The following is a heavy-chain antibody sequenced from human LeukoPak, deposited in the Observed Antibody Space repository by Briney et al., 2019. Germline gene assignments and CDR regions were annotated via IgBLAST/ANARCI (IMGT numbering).Heavy chain of an antibody. J-gene: IGHJ4*02. V-gene: IGHV1-69*13. D-gene: IGHD6-19*01. CDR3: AGFLAVAGTFEAGGLDY. CDR2: IIPIFGTA. Sequence: SVKVSCKASGGTFSSYATSWVRQAPGQGLEWMGGIIPIFGTANYAQKFQGRVTITADESTSTAYMELSSLRSEDTAVYYCAGFLAVAGTFEAGGLDYWGQGTLVTVSS. CDR1: GGTFSSYA.